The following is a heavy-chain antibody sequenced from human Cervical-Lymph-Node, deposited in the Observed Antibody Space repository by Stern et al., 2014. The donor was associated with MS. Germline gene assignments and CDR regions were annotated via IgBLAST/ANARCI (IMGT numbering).Heavy chain of an antibody. J-gene: IGHJ4*02. CDR3: TREHHGGNFAS. V-gene: IGHV1-69*01. CDR1: GASFSTNA. Sequence: VQLEESGAEVKKPGSSVKVSCKVSGASFSTNAISWVRQAPGQGLEWMGAIVSIFDKATYAQRFRGRVTITADESTSTAYLDLSSLRSGDTAVYFCTREHHGGNFASWGQGTLVTVSS. CDR2: IVSIFDKA. D-gene: IGHD4-23*01.